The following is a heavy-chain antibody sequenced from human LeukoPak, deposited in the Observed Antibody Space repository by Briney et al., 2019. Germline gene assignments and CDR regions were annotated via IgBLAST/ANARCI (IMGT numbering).Heavy chain of an antibody. V-gene: IGHV1-2*02. Sequence: ASVKVSCKASGYTFTGYYMHWVRQAPGQGLEWMGWINPNSGGTNYAQKFQGRVTMTRDTSISTAYMELSRLRSDDTAVYYCARDHGWFGETPINWFDPWGQGTLVTVSS. CDR1: GYTFTGYY. CDR2: INPNSGGT. CDR3: ARDHGWFGETPINWFDP. J-gene: IGHJ5*02. D-gene: IGHD3-10*01.